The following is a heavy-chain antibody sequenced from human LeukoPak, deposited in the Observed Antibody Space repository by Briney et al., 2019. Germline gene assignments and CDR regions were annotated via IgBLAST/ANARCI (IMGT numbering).Heavy chain of an antibody. Sequence: ASVKVSCKASGYTFTSYGISWVRQAPGQGLEWMGWISAYNGNTNYAQKFQGRVTMTTDTSTSTAYMELSSLRSEDTAVYYCATDASGSYDYWGQGTLVTVSS. J-gene: IGHJ4*02. CDR2: ISAYNGNT. CDR3: ATDASGSYDY. D-gene: IGHD1-26*01. V-gene: IGHV1-18*01. CDR1: GYTFTSYG.